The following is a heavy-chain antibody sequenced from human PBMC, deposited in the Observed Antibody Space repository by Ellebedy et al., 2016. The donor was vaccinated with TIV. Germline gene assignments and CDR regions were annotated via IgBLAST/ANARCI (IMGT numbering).Heavy chain of an antibody. CDR1: GFTVSSNY. J-gene: IGHJ6*02. CDR3: ARMAGWQQQLVEVYYGMDV. CDR2: IYSGGST. V-gene: IGHV3-53*01. Sequence: GESLKISCAASGFTVSSNYMSWVRQAPGKGLEWVSVIYSGGSTYYADSVKGRFTISRDNSKNTLYLQMNSLRAEDTAVYYCARMAGWQQQLVEVYYGMDVWGQGTTVTVSS. D-gene: IGHD6-13*01.